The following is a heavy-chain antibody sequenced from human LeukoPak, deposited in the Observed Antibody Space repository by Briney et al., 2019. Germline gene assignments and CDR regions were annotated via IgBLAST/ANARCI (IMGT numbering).Heavy chain of an antibody. CDR3: VKDGGRYSTDY. J-gene: IGHJ4*02. CDR2: INPNNGNT. D-gene: IGHD3-10*01. Sequence: ASVKVSCKASGYTFTTYKLHWGRQAPGQGLEWVGIINPNNGNTREAQKFQGRVTMTRDTSTSTVYMELSSLRSEDTAVYYCVKDGGRYSTDYWGQGTLVTVSS. CDR1: GYTFTTYK. V-gene: IGHV1-46*01.